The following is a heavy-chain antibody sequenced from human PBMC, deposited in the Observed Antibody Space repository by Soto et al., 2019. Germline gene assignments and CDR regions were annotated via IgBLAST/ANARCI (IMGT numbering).Heavy chain of an antibody. CDR2: ISYDGSNK. CDR3: ARGGGNFDY. CDR1: GFIFSSYA. V-gene: IGHV3-30-3*01. D-gene: IGHD3-16*01. J-gene: IGHJ4*02. Sequence: QVQLVESGGGVVQPGRSLRLSCAASGFIFSSYAMHWVRQAPGKGLEWVAVISYDGSNKYYADSVKGRFTISRDNSKNTLYLQMNSLRAEDTAVYYWARGGGNFDYWGKGTLVTVSS.